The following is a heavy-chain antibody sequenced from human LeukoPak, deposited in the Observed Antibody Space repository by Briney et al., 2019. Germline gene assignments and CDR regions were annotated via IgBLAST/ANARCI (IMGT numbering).Heavy chain of an antibody. CDR2: IKGDGSDK. J-gene: IGHJ4*02. V-gene: IGHV3-7*01. CDR3: ATEHWGPNS. Sequence: PGGSLRLSCAASGFTFSNHGMHWVRQAPGKGLEWLANIKGDGSDKNYVDSVKGRFTISRDNAKNSLFLQMSSLRGEDTALYYCATEHWGPNSWGQGTLVTVSS. D-gene: IGHD3-16*01. CDR1: GFTFSNHG.